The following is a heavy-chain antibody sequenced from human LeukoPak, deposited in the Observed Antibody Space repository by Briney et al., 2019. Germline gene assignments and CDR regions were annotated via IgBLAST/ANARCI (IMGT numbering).Heavy chain of an antibody. CDR3: ARDVGEGYCSGGSCSDY. J-gene: IGHJ4*02. CDR1: GYTFTNYA. D-gene: IGHD2-15*01. Sequence: ASVKVSCKAPGYTFTNYAISWVRQAPGQGLEWMGWISAYNDNTNYAQKFQGRVTMTIDTSTSTAYMELRSLRSDDTAVYYCARDVGEGYCSGGSCSDYWGQGTLVTVSS. CDR2: ISAYNDNT. V-gene: IGHV1-18*01.